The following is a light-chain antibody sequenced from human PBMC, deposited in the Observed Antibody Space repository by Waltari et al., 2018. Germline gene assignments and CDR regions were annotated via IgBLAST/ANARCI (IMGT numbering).Light chain of an antibody. Sequence: QSALSQPASVSGSPGQSITISCTGTNSDVGGYDYVSWYQHHPGKAPKLLIYEVINRPSGFSHRFSGSKSDNTASLTIAGLQAEDEADYYCTSYTTTSPLVVFGGGTKVTVL. CDR1: NSDVGGYDY. V-gene: IGLV2-14*01. CDR2: EVI. CDR3: TSYTTTSPLVV. J-gene: IGLJ2*01.